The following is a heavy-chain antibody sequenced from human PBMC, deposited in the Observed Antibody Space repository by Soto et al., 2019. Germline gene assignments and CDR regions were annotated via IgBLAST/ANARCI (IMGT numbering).Heavy chain of an antibody. CDR3: ARDSASCNIPFAY. D-gene: IGHD2-2*02. CDR1: GDGFTGCY. V-gene: IGHV1-46*01. Sequence: SVKVSSKAGGDGFTGCYLHSVRQAPGQGLEWMGIINPSGGSTSYAHKFQGRVTMTRDTSTSTVYMELSSLRSEDTAVYYCARDSASCNIPFAYWGKGTLDTVTS. CDR2: INPSGGST. J-gene: IGHJ4*02.